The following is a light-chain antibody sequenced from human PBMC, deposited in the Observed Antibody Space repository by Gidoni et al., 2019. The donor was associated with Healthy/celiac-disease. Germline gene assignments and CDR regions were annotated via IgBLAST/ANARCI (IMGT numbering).Light chain of an antibody. CDR2: GNS. V-gene: IGLV1-40*01. CDR3: QSYDSSLSGSKV. CDR1: SSNIGAGYD. J-gene: IGLJ3*02. Sequence: QSVLTQPPSVSWAPGQRVTISCTGSSSNIGAGYDVHWYQQLPGTAPKLLIYGNSNRHSGVPDRFSGSKSGTSASLAITGLQAEDEADYYCQSYDSSLSGSKVFGGGTKLTVL.